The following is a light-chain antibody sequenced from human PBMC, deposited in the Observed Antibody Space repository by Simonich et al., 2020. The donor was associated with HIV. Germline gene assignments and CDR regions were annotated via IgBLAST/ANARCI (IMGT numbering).Light chain of an antibody. CDR1: QSLLHGYTY. CDR2: LGS. CDR3: MQALQTPFT. V-gene: IGKV2-28*01. Sequence: IVMTQSPLSLPVTPGEPASISCTSSQSLLHGYTYVDWYLPKPGQSPQLHIYLGSNRASGVPDRFSGSGSGTDFTLKISRVEAEDVGIYYCMQALQTPFTFGPGTKVDIK. J-gene: IGKJ3*01.